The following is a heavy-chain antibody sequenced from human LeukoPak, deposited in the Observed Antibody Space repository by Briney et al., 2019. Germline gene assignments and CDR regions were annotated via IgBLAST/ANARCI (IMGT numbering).Heavy chain of an antibody. CDR2: IYSGGTT. J-gene: IGHJ4*02. Sequence: GGSLRLSCAASGFTVSSNYMSWVRQAPGKGLEWVSVIYSGGTTYYADSVKGRFTISRDNSKNTLYLQMNSLRAEDTAVYYCAKERNLEIAVAGTIFDYWGQGTLVTVSS. CDR3: AKERNLEIAVAGTIFDY. V-gene: IGHV3-53*01. D-gene: IGHD6-19*01. CDR1: GFTVSSNY.